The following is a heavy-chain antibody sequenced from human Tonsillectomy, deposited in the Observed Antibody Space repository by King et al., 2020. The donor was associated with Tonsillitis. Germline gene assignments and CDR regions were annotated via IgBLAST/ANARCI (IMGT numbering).Heavy chain of an antibody. Sequence: QLVQSGGGVVQPGGSLRLSCAASGFTFSSYGMHWVRQAPGKGLEWVAFIRYDGSKKYYADSVKGRFTISRDNSKNTLYLQMNSLRAEDTAVYYCAKDFETTGTTGWFDPWGQGTLVTVSS. CDR1: GFTFSSYG. V-gene: IGHV3-30*02. CDR2: IRYDGSKK. J-gene: IGHJ5*02. D-gene: IGHD1-1*01. CDR3: AKDFETTGTTGWFDP.